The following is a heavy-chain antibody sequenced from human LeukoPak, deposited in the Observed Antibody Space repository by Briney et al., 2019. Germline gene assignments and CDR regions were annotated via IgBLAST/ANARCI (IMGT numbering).Heavy chain of an antibody. Sequence: GGSLGLSCAASGFTFSNYAMSWVRQAPGKGLEWVSAISGSGGSTYYADSVKGRFTISRDNSKNTLELQKNSLSAEDTAVYYCAKGLSDGDFDYWGQGTLVNVSS. CDR2: ISGSGGST. CDR3: AKGLSDGDFDY. V-gene: IGHV3-23*01. CDR1: GFTFSNYA. J-gene: IGHJ4*02. D-gene: IGHD4-17*01.